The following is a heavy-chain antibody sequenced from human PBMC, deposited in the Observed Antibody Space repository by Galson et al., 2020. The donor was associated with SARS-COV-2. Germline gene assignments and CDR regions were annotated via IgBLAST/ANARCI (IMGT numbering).Heavy chain of an antibody. J-gene: IGHJ6*02. Sequence: SETLSLTCAVYGGSFSGYYWSWIRQPPGKGLEWIGEINHSGSTNYNPSLKSRVTISVDTSKNQFSLKLSSVTAADTAVYYCARGLGSSSWYRYYYYYYGMDVWGQGTTVTVSS. CDR1: GGSFSGYY. V-gene: IGHV4-34*01. CDR3: ARGLGSSSWYRYYYYYYGMDV. D-gene: IGHD6-13*01. CDR2: INHSGST.